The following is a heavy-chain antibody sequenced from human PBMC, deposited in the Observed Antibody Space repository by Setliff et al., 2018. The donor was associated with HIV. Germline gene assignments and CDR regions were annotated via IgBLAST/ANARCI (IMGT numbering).Heavy chain of an antibody. V-gene: IGHV3-23*01. Sequence: QPGGSLRLSCAASGYTFNDYAMSWVRQAPGKGLEWVSTIAGNAINTYHADSVKGRFTISRDNSKNTLSLQMSSLRAEDTAVYYCAKEREYYYDSSGSEYWGQGTLVTVSS. CDR1: GYTFNDYA. CDR2: IAGNAINT. D-gene: IGHD3-22*01. CDR3: AKEREYYYDSSGSEY. J-gene: IGHJ4*02.